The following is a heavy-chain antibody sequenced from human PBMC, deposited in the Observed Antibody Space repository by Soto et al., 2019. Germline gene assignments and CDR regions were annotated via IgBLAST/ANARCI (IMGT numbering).Heavy chain of an antibody. J-gene: IGHJ3*02. CDR3: ARVSVAGTPYAFDI. Sequence: PSETLSLTCAVYGGSFSGYYWSWIRQPPGKGLEWIGEINHSGSTNYNPSLKSRVTISVDTSKNQFSLKLSSVTAADTAVYYCARVSVAGTPYAFDIWGQGTMVTVSS. V-gene: IGHV4-34*01. D-gene: IGHD6-19*01. CDR1: GGSFSGYY. CDR2: INHSGST.